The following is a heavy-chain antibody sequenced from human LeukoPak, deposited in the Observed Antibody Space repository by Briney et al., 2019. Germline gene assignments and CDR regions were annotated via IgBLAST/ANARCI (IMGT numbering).Heavy chain of an antibody. J-gene: IGHJ4*02. CDR2: ITAYNDNT. CDR1: VYTFTSYG. V-gene: IGHV1-18*01. D-gene: IGHD3-10*01. CDR3: ARALLWFGEPSHIDY. Sequence: ASVKVSCKASVYTFTSYGISWVRQAPGQGLEWMGWITAYNDNTNYAQTLQGRVTMTTDTSTSTAYMELRSLRSDGTAVYYCARALLWFGEPSHIDYWGQGTLVTASS.